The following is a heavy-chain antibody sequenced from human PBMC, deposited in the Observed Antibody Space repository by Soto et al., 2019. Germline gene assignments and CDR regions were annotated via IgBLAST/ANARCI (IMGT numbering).Heavy chain of an antibody. CDR1: GFTFSSYA. CDR3: ARSIAYYYDSSGYYSGDFFDY. D-gene: IGHD3-22*01. J-gene: IGHJ4*02. Sequence: QVQLVESGGGVVQPGKSLRLSCAASGFTFSSYAFHWVRQAPGKGLEWVAVISYDGSNKYYADSVKGRFTISRDNSKNTLYLQMNSLRAEDTAVYYCARSIAYYYDSSGYYSGDFFDYWGQGTLVTVSS. CDR2: ISYDGSNK. V-gene: IGHV3-30-3*01.